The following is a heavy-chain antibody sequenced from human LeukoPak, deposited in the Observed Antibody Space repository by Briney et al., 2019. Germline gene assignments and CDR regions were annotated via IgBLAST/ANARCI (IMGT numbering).Heavy chain of an antibody. D-gene: IGHD5-18*01. J-gene: IGHJ4*02. V-gene: IGHV1-69*04. CDR3: ARGPGYSCDY. CDR1: GGTFSDYA. CDR2: SIPTFGIA. Sequence: ASVKVSCKTSGGTFSDYAISWVRQAPGQGLEWMGRSIPTFGIANYAQKFQDRVTMTAGKSTNTAYMELSSLRSEDTAVYYCARGPGYSCDYWGQGTLVTVSS.